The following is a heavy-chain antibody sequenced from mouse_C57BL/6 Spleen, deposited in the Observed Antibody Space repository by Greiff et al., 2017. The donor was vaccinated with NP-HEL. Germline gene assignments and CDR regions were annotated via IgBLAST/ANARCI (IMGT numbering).Heavy chain of an antibody. CDR1: GFNIKDDY. Sequence: VQLQQSGAELVRPGASVKLSCTASGFNIKDDYMHWVKQRPEQGLEWIGWIDPENGDTEYASKFQGKATITADTSSNTAYLQLSSLTSEDTAVYYCTTFSQPDYWGQGTSVTVSS. J-gene: IGHJ4*01. V-gene: IGHV14-4*01. CDR2: IDPENGDT. CDR3: TTFSQPDY. D-gene: IGHD6-1*01.